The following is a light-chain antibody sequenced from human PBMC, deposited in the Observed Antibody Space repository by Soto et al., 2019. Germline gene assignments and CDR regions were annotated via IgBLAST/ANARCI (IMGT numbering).Light chain of an antibody. CDR2: ASS. CDR1: KTISSN. Sequence: DIHMTQSQSSLPAPVGARVTITCRASKTISSNLNGYQQNPGKAPKLLIYASSSLQSGAPSRFSGSGSGTDFTLTISSLQPEDFATYYCQQSYSTPPLFTFGPGTKVDIK. J-gene: IGKJ3*01. CDR3: QQSYSTPPLFT. V-gene: IGKV1-39*01.